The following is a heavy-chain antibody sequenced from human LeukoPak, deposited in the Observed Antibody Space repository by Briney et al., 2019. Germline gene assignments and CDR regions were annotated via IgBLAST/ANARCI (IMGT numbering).Heavy chain of an antibody. Sequence: GGSLRLSCTASGFTFSSYAITWIRQAPERGLEWVSIIGSGGDSTYYADSVKGRFTISRDNSKNTLYLQMNSLRVEDTAVYYCAKKIWGHYCFDDWGQGTLVTVSS. J-gene: IGHJ4*02. CDR2: IGSGGDST. CDR3: AKKIWGHYCFDD. D-gene: IGHD7-27*01. CDR1: GFTFSSYA. V-gene: IGHV3-23*01.